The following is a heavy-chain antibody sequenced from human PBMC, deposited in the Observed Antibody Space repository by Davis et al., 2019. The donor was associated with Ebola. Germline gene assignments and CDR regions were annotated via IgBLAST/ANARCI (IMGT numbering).Heavy chain of an antibody. CDR3: ARALIYCAGGSCYSNYFDY. V-gene: IGHV3-30*03. CDR1: GFTFTNYD. Sequence: GGSLRLSCAASGFTFTNYDMHWARQAPGKGLEWVAVISYDGSHKFYADSVKDRFTVSRDDSKNTLYLQMNSLRAEDTAVYYCARALIYCAGGSCYSNYFDYWGQGTLVTVSS. D-gene: IGHD2-15*01. J-gene: IGHJ4*02. CDR2: ISYDGSHK.